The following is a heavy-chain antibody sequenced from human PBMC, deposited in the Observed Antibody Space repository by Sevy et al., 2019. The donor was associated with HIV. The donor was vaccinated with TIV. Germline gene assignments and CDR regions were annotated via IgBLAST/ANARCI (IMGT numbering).Heavy chain of an antibody. CDR2: VTGSGCTT. J-gene: IGHJ4*02. CDR3: AKSNQNWGNHYFDY. V-gene: IGHV3-23*01. Sequence: GGSLRPPWAASGFTFSSYAMNWVRQAPGKGLGWGSSVTGSGCTTYYANSVKGQFTISRDKSKNTLDLQMNSLRAEDTAIYYCAKSNQNWGNHYFDYWGQGTLVTVSS. CDR1: GFTFSSYA. D-gene: IGHD3-16*01.